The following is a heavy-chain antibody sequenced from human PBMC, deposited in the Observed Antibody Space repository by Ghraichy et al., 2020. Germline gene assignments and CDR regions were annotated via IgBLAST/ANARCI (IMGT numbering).Heavy chain of an antibody. Sequence: GGSLRLSCAASGFTFSSYAMSWVRQAPGKGLEWVSAISGSGGSTYYADSVKGRFTISRDNTKNTLYLQMNSLRAEDTAVYYCAKEMDSGRYYMRYFDLWGPRTLVTVYS. D-gene: IGHD1-26*01. J-gene: IGHJ2*01. V-gene: IGHV3-23*01. CDR3: AKEMDSGRYYMRYFDL. CDR1: GFTFSSYA. CDR2: ISGSGGST.